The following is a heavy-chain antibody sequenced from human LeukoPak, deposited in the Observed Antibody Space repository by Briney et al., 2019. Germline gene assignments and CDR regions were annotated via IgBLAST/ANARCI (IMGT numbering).Heavy chain of an antibody. CDR3: ARRPTLGYCSSTSCHYFDY. V-gene: IGHV1-18*01. J-gene: IGHJ4*02. CDR1: GYTFTSYG. CDR2: ISAYNGNT. D-gene: IGHD2-2*01. Sequence: ASVTVSCKASGYTFTSYGISWVRQAPGQGLEWMGWISAYNGNTNYAQKLQGRVTMTTDTSTSTAYMELRSLRSDDTAVYYCARRPTLGYCSSTSCHYFDYWGQGTLVTVSS.